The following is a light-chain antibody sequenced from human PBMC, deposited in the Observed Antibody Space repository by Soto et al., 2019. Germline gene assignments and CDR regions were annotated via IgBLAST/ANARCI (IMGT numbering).Light chain of an antibody. Sequence: DIVLTQSPGNLSLTPGEGATLFCRASQRISSVYLAWYQQKPGQAPRLLIYGASFRATGIPDRFSGSGSGTDFTLTISRLEPEDFAVYYCQQYGRSPPGFTFGPGTKVDIK. J-gene: IGKJ3*01. CDR2: GAS. CDR3: QQYGRSPPGFT. CDR1: QRISSVY. V-gene: IGKV3-20*01.